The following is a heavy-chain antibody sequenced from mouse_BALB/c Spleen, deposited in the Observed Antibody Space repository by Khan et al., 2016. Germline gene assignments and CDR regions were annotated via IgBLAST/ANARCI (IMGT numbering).Heavy chain of an antibody. V-gene: IGHV1-87*01. CDR2: IYPGDGDT. D-gene: IGHD1-1*01. CDR3: ARRYYGSLYYFDY. CDR1: GYTFTSYW. J-gene: IGHJ2*01. Sequence: QMQLQQSGAELARPGASVKLSCKASGYTFTSYWMQWVKQRPGQGLEWIGAIYPGDGDTRYTQKFKGKATLTADKSSSTAYMQLSSLASEDSAVYYCARRYYGSLYYFDYWGQGTTLTVSS.